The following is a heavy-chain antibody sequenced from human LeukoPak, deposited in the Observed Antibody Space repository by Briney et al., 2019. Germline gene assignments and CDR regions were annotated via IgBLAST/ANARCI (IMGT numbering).Heavy chain of an antibody. Sequence: GGSLRLSCAASGFTFSSYWMRWVRQAPGKGLDWVASINQDGSEKYYVGSVKGRFTISRDNAKNSLYLQMNSLRADDTAVYYCARARGGSNSDYWGQGTLVTVSS. J-gene: IGHJ4*02. CDR3: ARARGGSNSDY. CDR1: GFTFSSYW. V-gene: IGHV3-7*05. D-gene: IGHD1-26*01. CDR2: INQDGSEK.